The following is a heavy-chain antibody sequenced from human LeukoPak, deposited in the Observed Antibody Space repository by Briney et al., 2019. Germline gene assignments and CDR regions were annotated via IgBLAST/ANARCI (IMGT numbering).Heavy chain of an antibody. V-gene: IGHV3-74*01. J-gene: IGHJ6*03. CDR1: GLTFSSYW. CDR2: INSDGSTT. Sequence: TGGSLRLSCAASGLTFSSYWMHWVRQAPGKGLVWVSRINSDGSTTTYADSVKGRFTISRDNAKNTLYLQMNSLRAEDTAVYYGHGYYNSEYYYYMDVWGKGTTVTVSS. CDR3: HGYYNSEYYYYMDV. D-gene: IGHD3-22*01.